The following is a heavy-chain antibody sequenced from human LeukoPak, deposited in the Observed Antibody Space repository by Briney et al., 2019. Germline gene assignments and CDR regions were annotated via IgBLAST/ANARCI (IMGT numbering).Heavy chain of an antibody. CDR1: GFTFSSYG. Sequence: GGSLRLSCAASGFTFSSYGMHWVRQAPGKGLEWVAVISYDGSNKYYADSVKGRFTISRDNSKNTLYLQMNSLRAEDTAVYYCAKDSRFDYWGQGALVTVSS. J-gene: IGHJ4*02. CDR2: ISYDGSNK. CDR3: AKDSRFDY. V-gene: IGHV3-30*18.